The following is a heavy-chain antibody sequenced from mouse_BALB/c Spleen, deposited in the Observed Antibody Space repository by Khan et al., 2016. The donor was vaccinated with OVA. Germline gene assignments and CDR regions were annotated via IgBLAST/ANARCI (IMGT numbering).Heavy chain of an antibody. V-gene: IGHV1-4*01. CDR1: GYTFTSYT. CDR3: VRDGAYHRNDGWFAY. Sequence: VQLKESGAELARPGASVKMSCKASGYTFTSYTIHWIKLRPGQGLEWIGFINPSNGYTNYNQKFKDKATLTADKSSTTVYMQLSSLTSDDSAVYNCVRDGAYHRNDGWFAYWGQGTLVTVSA. J-gene: IGHJ3*01. D-gene: IGHD2-14*01. CDR2: INPSNGYT.